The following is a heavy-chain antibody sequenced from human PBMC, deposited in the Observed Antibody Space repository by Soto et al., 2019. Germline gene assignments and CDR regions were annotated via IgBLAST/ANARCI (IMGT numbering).Heavy chain of an antibody. J-gene: IGHJ4*02. CDR2: IYYSGST. V-gene: IGHV4-39*01. Sequence: SETLSLTCTVSGGSISSSSYYWGWIRQPPGKGLEWIGSIYYSGSTYYNPSLKSRVTISVDTSKNQFSLKLSSVTAADTAVYYCASRIRIAAAGTLWYYFDYWGQGTLVTVSS. CDR1: GGSISSSSYY. D-gene: IGHD6-13*01. CDR3: ASRIRIAAAGTLWYYFDY.